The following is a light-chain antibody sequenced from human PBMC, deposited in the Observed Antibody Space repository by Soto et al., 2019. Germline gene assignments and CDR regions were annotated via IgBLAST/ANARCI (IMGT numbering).Light chain of an antibody. V-gene: IGKV3-11*01. CDR2: DAS. J-gene: IGKJ4*01. CDR3: QQRSN. Sequence: TQSPSSLSLSPGEIATLSCRASQSVRSYLAWXQKXPGXXPRILIYDASNRATGIPARFSGSGSGTDFTLTIRSLEHEDFAVYYCQQRSNFGGGTKVDIK. CDR1: QSVRSY.